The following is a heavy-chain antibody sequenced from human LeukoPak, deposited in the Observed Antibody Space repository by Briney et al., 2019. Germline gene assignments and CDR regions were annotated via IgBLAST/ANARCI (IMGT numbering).Heavy chain of an antibody. Sequence: SSETLSLTCTVSGGSISSGSYYWSWIRQPAGKGLEWIGRIYTSGSTDYNPSLKSRVTISLDTSKNQFSLNLSSVTAADTAVYYCARDAPTAYCSGGSCYFDYWGQGTPVTVSS. V-gene: IGHV4-61*02. CDR2: IYTSGST. D-gene: IGHD2-15*01. CDR3: ARDAPTAYCSGGSCYFDY. CDR1: GGSISSGSYY. J-gene: IGHJ4*02.